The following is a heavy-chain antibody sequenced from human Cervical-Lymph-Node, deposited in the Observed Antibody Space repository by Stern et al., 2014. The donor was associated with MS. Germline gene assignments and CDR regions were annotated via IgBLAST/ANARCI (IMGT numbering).Heavy chain of an antibody. Sequence: EAQLEESGGGLVQPGGSLRLSCEASGFTFSDHYMDWVSQAPGKGLEWVGRTKNKDNSYTTEYAASVKVRFTITREDSKNSLYLQMNSQKTEDTAVYYCALGGLLYFDYWGQGTLVTVSS. CDR3: ALGGLLYFDY. CDR1: GFTFSDHY. CDR2: TKNKDNSYTT. J-gene: IGHJ4*02. D-gene: IGHD2-21*02. V-gene: IGHV3-72*01.